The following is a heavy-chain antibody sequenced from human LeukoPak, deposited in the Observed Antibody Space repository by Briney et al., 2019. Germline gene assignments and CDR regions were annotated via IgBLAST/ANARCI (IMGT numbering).Heavy chain of an antibody. Sequence: PSETLSLTCAVSGGSISSSNWWSWVRQPPGKGLEWIGEIYHSGSTNYNPSLKSRVTISVDKSKNQFSLKLSSLTAADTAVYYCAKSREEIRGLDAFDIWGQGTMVTVSS. D-gene: IGHD5-24*01. CDR3: AKSREEIRGLDAFDI. V-gene: IGHV4-4*02. CDR1: GGSISSSNW. CDR2: IYHSGST. J-gene: IGHJ3*02.